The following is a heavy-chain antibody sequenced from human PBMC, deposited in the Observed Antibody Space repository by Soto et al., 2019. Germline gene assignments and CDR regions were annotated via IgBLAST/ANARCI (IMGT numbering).Heavy chain of an antibody. Sequence: EEQLVESGGGLVQPGGSLRLSCAASGLTVSSNYMNWVRQAPGKGLEWLSVIYSDGTTYYGDSVKGRFTISRDNSKNTLYLQMTSLRAEDTAVYYCARAAGLYWGQGTLVSVSS. J-gene: IGHJ4*02. V-gene: IGHV3-66*01. CDR2: IYSDGTT. D-gene: IGHD3-10*01. CDR3: ARAAGLY. CDR1: GLTVSSNY.